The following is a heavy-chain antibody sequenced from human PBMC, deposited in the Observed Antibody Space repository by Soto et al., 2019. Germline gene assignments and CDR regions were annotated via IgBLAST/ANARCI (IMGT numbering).Heavy chain of an antibody. CDR1: GYTFTSYG. CDR3: ARDRSRSWLRDWFDP. V-gene: IGHV1-18*01. CDR2: ISAYNGNT. D-gene: IGHD6-13*01. Sequence: QVQLVQSGAEVKKPGASVKVSCKASGYTFTSYGISWVRQAPGQGLEWMGWISAYNGNTNYAQKLQGRVTMTTDTSTSTAYMALRSLRSDDRAVYYCARDRSRSWLRDWFDPWGQGTLVTVSS. J-gene: IGHJ5*02.